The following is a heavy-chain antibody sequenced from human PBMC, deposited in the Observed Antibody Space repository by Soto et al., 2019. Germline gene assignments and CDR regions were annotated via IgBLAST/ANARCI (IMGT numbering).Heavy chain of an antibody. D-gene: IGHD2-2*01. J-gene: IGHJ6*04. CDR1: GFSFTTYGVG. V-gene: IGHV2-5*02. CDR2: IYWDDQK. Sequence: QITLKESGPTLVKPTQTLTLTCTFSGFSFTTYGVGVGWIRKAPGKAPEWLALIYWDDQKTFRSSLESRLTIPKDTSKDPVVLTITNMDPVDTATYYCTKKGQYHDSSACGRDCYMDVWGKGTTVTVSS. CDR3: TKKGQYHDSSACGRDCYMDV.